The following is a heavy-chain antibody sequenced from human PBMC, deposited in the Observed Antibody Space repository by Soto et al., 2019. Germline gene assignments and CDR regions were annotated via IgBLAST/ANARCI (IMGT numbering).Heavy chain of an antibody. Sequence: QITLKESGPTLVKPTQTLTLTCTFSGFSLSTSGVGVGWIRQPPGKALEWLALIYWDDDKRYSPSLKSRLTINKDTSKNQVVLTMSNMDPVDTATYYCAHSRVVGATTPLWDYWGQGTLVTVSS. CDR1: GFSLSTSGVG. V-gene: IGHV2-5*02. CDR2: IYWDDDK. CDR3: AHSRVVGATTPLWDY. D-gene: IGHD1-26*01. J-gene: IGHJ4*02.